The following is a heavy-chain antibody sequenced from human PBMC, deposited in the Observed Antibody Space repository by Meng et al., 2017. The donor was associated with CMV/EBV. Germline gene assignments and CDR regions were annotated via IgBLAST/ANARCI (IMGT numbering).Heavy chain of an antibody. CDR3: ARDSSAGSTFDY. CDR1: GYTFTSYG. Sequence: ASVKVSCKASGYTFTSYGISWVRQAPGQGLEWMGWISAYNGNTNYAQKLQGRVTMTTDTSTSTAYMELRSLRSDDTAVYYRARDSSAGSTFDYWGQGTLVTVSS. V-gene: IGHV1-18*01. D-gene: IGHD6-25*01. J-gene: IGHJ4*02. CDR2: ISAYNGNT.